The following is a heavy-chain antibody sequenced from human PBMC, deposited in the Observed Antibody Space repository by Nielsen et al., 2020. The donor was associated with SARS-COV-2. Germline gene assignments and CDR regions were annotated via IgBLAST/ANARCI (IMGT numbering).Heavy chain of an antibody. CDR1: GGSMSRFY. CDR2: INDSGST. Sequence: SETLSLTCTVSGGSMSRFYWSWIRQSPGKGLEWIGYINDSGSTKYSPSLKSRVTISLDTSKNQFSLKLSSVTAADTAVYYCARGTMIVVVIGAFDIWGQGTMVTVSS. CDR3: ARGTMIVVVIGAFDI. J-gene: IGHJ3*02. D-gene: IGHD3-22*01. V-gene: IGHV4-59*12.